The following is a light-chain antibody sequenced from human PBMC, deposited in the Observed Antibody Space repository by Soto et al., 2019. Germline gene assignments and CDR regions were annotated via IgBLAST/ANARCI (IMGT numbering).Light chain of an antibody. V-gene: IGKV3-11*01. J-gene: IGKJ5*01. CDR1: QSITNY. CDR2: ATA. CDR3: QERYDWPVS. Sequence: VLKPSPAPLSXXPGEXATLXXRASQSITNYVGWYQQKPGQAPRLRIYATANRATGSPARFSGSGSGTDFTLTISSLEAEEFSVYYCQERYDWPVSFGEGTRQE.